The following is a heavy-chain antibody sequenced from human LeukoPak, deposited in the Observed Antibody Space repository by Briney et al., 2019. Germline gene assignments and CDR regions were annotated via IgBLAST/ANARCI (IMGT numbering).Heavy chain of an antibody. CDR2: ISFDGSNK. D-gene: IGHD4-17*01. Sequence: GRSLRLSCAASGFTFSSYGMHWVRQAPGKGLEWVAVISFDGSNKYYADSVKGRFTISKDNSKNTLYLQMNSLRAEDTAVYYCAGAWPYGEPLDYFDYWGQGTLVTVSS. CDR3: AGAWPYGEPLDYFDY. J-gene: IGHJ4*02. CDR1: GFTFSSYG. V-gene: IGHV3-30*03.